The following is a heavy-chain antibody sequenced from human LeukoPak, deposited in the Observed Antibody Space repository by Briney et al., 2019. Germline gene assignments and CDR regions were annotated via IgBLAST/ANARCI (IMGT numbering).Heavy chain of an antibody. D-gene: IGHD3-9*01. CDR2: ITGSGGNT. CDR3: AKWGDYDVLTGYYVSDH. CDR1: GFTFSNYA. V-gene: IGHV3-23*01. J-gene: IGHJ5*02. Sequence: PGASLRLSCAASGFTFSNYAMRWVRQAPGKGLEWVSAITGSGGNTYYADSVKGRFTISRDNSKNTVFLQMNSLRAEDTAVYYCAKWGDYDVLTGYYVSDHWGQGTLVTVSS.